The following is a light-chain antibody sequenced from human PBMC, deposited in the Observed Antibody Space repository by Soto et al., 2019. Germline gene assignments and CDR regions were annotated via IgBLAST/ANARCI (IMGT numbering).Light chain of an antibody. V-gene: IGKV3-20*01. CDR2: GAS. Sequence: EIVLTQSPGTLSLSPGEGATLSCRASQSVASSYLDWYQQKPGQAPRLLIYGASNRATGIPDRFSGGGSGTDFTLTISRLEPKDFAVYYCQQYGSSSYTFGQGTKLEIK. CDR1: QSVASSY. CDR3: QQYGSSSYT. J-gene: IGKJ2*01.